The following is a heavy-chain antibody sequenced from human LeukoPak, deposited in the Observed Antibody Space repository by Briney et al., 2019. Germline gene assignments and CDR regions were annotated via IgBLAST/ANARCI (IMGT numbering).Heavy chain of an antibody. V-gene: IGHV3-33*01. CDR3: AGDGEYSSSWYSDAFDI. CDR1: GFTFSSYG. CDR2: IWYDGSNK. D-gene: IGHD6-13*01. J-gene: IGHJ3*02. Sequence: GGALRLSCAASGFTFSSYGMHWVRQAPGKGLEWGAVIWYDGSNKYYADSVKGRVTISRENSKHTLYLKMKSMRAEATAVYYCAGDGEYSSSWYSDAFDIWGQGTMVTVSS.